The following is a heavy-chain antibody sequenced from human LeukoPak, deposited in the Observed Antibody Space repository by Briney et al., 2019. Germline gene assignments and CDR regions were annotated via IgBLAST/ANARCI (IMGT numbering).Heavy chain of an antibody. J-gene: IGHJ4*02. CDR2: ISYDGSNK. CDR1: GFTFSSYS. Sequence: PGGSLRLSCAASGFTFSSYSMNWVRQAPGKGLEWVAVISYDGSNKYYADSVKGRFTISRDNSKNTLYLQMNSLRAEDTAVYYCARSLYCSSTSCYFDYWGQGTLVTVSS. V-gene: IGHV3-30*03. CDR3: ARSLYCSSTSCYFDY. D-gene: IGHD2-2*01.